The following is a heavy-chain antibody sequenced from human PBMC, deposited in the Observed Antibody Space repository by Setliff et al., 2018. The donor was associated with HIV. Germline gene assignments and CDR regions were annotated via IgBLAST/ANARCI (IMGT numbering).Heavy chain of an antibody. D-gene: IGHD1-26*01. CDR3: ARTRAPYFFDF. Sequence: SETLSLTCTVSGGSISEYYWSWIRQPPGKGLEWIGYIDYSGSTNYNASLKSRLTMSIDTSKSQFSLKLSSVTAADTAVYFCARTRAPYFFDFWGQGAQVTVSS. CDR1: GGSISEYY. V-gene: IGHV4-59*08. CDR2: IDYSGST. J-gene: IGHJ4*02.